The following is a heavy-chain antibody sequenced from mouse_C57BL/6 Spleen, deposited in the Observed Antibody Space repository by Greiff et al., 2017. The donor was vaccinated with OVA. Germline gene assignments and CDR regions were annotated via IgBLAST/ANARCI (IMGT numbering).Heavy chain of an antibody. D-gene: IGHD1-1*01. Sequence: EVKLMESGPGLVKPSQSLSLTCSVTGYSITSGYYWNWIRQFPGNKLEWMGYISYDGSNNYNPSLKNRISITRDTSKNQFFLKLNSVTTEDTATYYCASNYGVLYYFDYWGQGTTLTVSS. V-gene: IGHV3-6*01. CDR1: GYSITSGYY. CDR2: ISYDGSN. J-gene: IGHJ2*01. CDR3: ASNYGVLYYFDY.